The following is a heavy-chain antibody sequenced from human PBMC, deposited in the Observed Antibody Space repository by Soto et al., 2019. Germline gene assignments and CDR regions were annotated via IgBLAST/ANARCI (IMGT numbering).Heavy chain of an antibody. J-gene: IGHJ4*02. Sequence: SETLSLTCTVSGGSISSGGYHWSWIRQHPGKGLEWIGYIYYSGSTYYNPSLKSRVTISVDTSKNQFSLKLSSVTAADTAVYYCAGLVDTAMATRDYYFDYWGQGTLVTVSS. V-gene: IGHV4-31*03. CDR3: AGLVDTAMATRDYYFDY. D-gene: IGHD5-18*01. CDR1: GGSISSGGYH. CDR2: IYYSGST.